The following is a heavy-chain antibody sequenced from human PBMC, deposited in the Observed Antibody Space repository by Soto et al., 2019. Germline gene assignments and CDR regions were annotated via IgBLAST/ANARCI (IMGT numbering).Heavy chain of an antibody. CDR2: IPSSTSYI. Sequence: DVQLVESGGGLVKPGGSLRLSCAASGFTFSTYNMNWVRQAPGKGLEWVSSIPSSTSYIFYADSVKGRFTISRDNAKKSLYVQMDSLRAEDTAGYYCARDLGFILSIRDPLGQGTLVTVPS. J-gene: IGHJ5*02. V-gene: IGHV3-21*01. CDR1: GFTFSTYN. CDR3: ARDLGFILSIRDP. D-gene: IGHD3-3*02.